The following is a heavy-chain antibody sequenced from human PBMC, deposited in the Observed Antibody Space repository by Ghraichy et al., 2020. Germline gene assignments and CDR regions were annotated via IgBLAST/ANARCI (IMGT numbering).Heavy chain of an antibody. V-gene: IGHV3-23*01. CDR1: GFTFSTYA. J-gene: IGHJ4*02. CDR3: AKGMTYFDS. CDR2: ISGDGDTA. Sequence: GESLNISCAASGFTFSTYAMSWVRQAPGRGLEWVSTISGDGDTAYYADSVKGRFAISRDNSKNTLYLQMSSLRAEDTAVYYCAKGMTYFDSWGQETLVTVSS.